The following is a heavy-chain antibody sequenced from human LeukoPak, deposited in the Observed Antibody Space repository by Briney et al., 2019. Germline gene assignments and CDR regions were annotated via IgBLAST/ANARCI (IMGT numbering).Heavy chain of an antibody. CDR2: INAGNGNT. D-gene: IGHD5-18*01. CDR1: GYTFTSYA. CDR3: AREWIQLWLKQAPFDY. Sequence: SVKVSCKASGYTFTSYAMHWVRQAPGQRLEWMGWINAGNGNTKYSQKFQGRVTITRDTSASTAYMELSSLRSEDTAVYYCAREWIQLWLKQAPFDYWGQGTLVTVSS. V-gene: IGHV1-3*01. J-gene: IGHJ4*02.